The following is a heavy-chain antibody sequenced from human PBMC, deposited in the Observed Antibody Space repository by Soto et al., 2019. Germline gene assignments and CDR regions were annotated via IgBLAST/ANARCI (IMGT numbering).Heavy chain of an antibody. CDR3: AKGSASSGWPPSSRTSYYYYGMDV. V-gene: IGHV3-30*18. D-gene: IGHD6-19*01. J-gene: IGHJ6*02. CDR1: GFTFSSYG. Sequence: QVQLVESGGGVVQPGRSLRLSCAASGFTFSSYGMHWVRQAPGKGLEWVAVTSYDGSNKYYADSVKGRFTISRDNSKNTWYLQMNSLRAEDTAVYYCAKGSASSGWPPSSRTSYYYYGMDVWGQGTTVTVSS. CDR2: TSYDGSNK.